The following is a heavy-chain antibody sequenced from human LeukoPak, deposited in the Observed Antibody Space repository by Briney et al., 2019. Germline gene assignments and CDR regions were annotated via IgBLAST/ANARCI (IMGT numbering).Heavy chain of an antibody. V-gene: IGHV3-53*01. J-gene: IGHJ4*02. CDR2: IYSGGST. D-gene: IGHD3-10*01. Sequence: GGSLRLSCAASGFTVSSNYMSWVRQAPGKGLEWVSVIYSGGSTYYADSVKGRFTISRDNSKNTLYLQMNSLRAEDTAVYYCARSPGDRTYFDYWCQGTLVTVSS. CDR3: ARSPGDRTYFDY. CDR1: GFTVSSNY.